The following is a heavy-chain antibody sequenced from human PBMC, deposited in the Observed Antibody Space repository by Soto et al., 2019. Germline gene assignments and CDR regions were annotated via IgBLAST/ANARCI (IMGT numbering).Heavy chain of an antibody. J-gene: IGHJ4*02. Sequence: GESPMIPCKAIGYTFTNYWIGWVRQTPGKGMEWMGIVLSGYSDTRYNPSFEGQVTVSADESISTAYLQWNTLEASVTAMYYCVGPNFGELTHFDFWGQGTLVTVSS. CDR3: VGPNFGELTHFDF. V-gene: IGHV5-51*01. D-gene: IGHD3-16*01. CDR1: GYTFTNYW. CDR2: VLSGYSDT.